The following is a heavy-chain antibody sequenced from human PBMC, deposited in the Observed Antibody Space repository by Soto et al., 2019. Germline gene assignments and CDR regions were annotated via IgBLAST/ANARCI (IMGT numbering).Heavy chain of an antibody. J-gene: IGHJ4*02. CDR2: IFHTGSA. CDR1: GDSISSYY. V-gene: IGHV4-59*08. D-gene: IGHD6-19*01. CDR3: ARQSYTSGAYYFDY. Sequence: SETLSLTCTVSGDSISSYYWSWIRQPPGKGLEWIGYIFHTGSANYNPSLKSRVTISIDTSKNQFSLRPSSVTAADTAVYVCARQSYTSGAYYFDYWGQGTPVTVSS.